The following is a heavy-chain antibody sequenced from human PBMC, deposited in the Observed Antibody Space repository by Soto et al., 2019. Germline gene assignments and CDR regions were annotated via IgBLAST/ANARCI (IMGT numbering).Heavy chain of an antibody. J-gene: IGHJ5*02. CDR3: ARMESFGSLNWFDP. D-gene: IGHD5-18*01. V-gene: IGHV1-8*02. CDR1: GYTFTNND. CDR2: MNPGSGDT. Sequence: ASVKVSCKASGYTFTNNDVSWVRQATGQGLEWMGWMNPGSGDTGYAQKLQGRVTMTRDISIATAYMELNSLTSEDTAIYYCARMESFGSLNWFDPWGQGTLVTVSS.